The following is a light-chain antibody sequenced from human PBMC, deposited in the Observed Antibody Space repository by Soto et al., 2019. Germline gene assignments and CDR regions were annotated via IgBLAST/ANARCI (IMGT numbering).Light chain of an antibody. CDR3: QQYHSYPWT. CDR1: QSISSW. J-gene: IGKJ1*01. Sequence: DIQMTQSPYTLSASVGDRVTITCRASQSISSWLSWYQQKPGKAPKLLIYDASRLESGVPSRFRGSGSSTEFTLTISSLQPDDFATYYCQQYHSYPWTFGQGTKVEIK. CDR2: DAS. V-gene: IGKV1-5*01.